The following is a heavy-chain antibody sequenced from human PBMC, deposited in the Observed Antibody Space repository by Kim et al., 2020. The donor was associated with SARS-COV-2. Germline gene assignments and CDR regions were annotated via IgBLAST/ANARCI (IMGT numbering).Heavy chain of an antibody. D-gene: IGHD3-10*01. J-gene: IGHJ6*02. CDR2: FHYSGST. CDR1: GGSITSTDYF. Sequence: SETLSLTCTVSGGSITSTDYFWGWIRQPPGKGLEWIGSFHYSGSTYYSPSLRSRVTISVDTSKNQFSLKLSSVTAADTAVYYCGPWFGELSYGMDVWGQGTTVTVSS. V-gene: IGHV4-39*01. CDR3: GPWFGELSYGMDV.